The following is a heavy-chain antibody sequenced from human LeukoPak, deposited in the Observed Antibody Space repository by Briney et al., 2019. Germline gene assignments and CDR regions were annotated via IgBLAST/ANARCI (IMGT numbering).Heavy chain of an antibody. V-gene: IGHV3-33*08. CDR3: ARDRWYDGSGYIAAFDY. Sequence: GSLRLSCAASGFTFSSYAIHWVRQAPGKGLEWVAVIWYDGSNQDYADSVKGRFTISRDNSKNTLYLQVSSLRAEDTAVYYCARDRWYDGSGYIAAFDYWGQGTLVTVS. CDR1: GFTFSSYA. CDR2: IWYDGSNQ. J-gene: IGHJ4*02. D-gene: IGHD3-22*01.